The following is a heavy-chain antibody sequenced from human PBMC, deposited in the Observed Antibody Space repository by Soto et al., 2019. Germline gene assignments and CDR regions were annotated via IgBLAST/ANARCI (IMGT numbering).Heavy chain of an antibody. J-gene: IGHJ6*02. D-gene: IGHD3-10*01. Sequence: EVRLEEAGGGFVQPGGSLRVSCSGSGFIFSSFWMHWVRQGPGKGLEWVSRINGDGASLAYADSVKGRFSISRDNVKNTLHLQMNSLRIEDTALYYCARGDRGGSGSPASYYYSGLDVWGQGTTVTVS. CDR1: GFIFSSFW. V-gene: IGHV3-74*03. CDR2: INGDGASL. CDR3: ARGDRGGSGSPASYYYSGLDV.